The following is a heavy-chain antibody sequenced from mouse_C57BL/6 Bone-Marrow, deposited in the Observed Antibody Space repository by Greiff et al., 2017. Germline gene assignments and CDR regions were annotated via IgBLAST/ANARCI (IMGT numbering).Heavy chain of an antibody. V-gene: IGHV1-15*01. J-gene: IGHJ3*01. CDR3: TRREIYYGYLFAY. CDR2: IDPETGGT. CDR1: GYTFTDYE. D-gene: IGHD2-2*01. Sequence: VQVVESGAELVRPGASVTLSCKASGYTFTDYEMHWVKQTPVHGLDWIGAIDPETGGTAYNQKFKGKAILTADKSSSTAYMGLRSLTSEDSAVYYITRREIYYGYLFAYWGQGTLVTVSS.